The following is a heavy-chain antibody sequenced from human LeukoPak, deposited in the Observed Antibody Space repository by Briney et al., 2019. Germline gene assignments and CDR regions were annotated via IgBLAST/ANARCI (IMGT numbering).Heavy chain of an antibody. D-gene: IGHD2-2*01. CDR3: ARDPGYCSSTSCYRDYFDY. Sequence: PGGSLRLSCAASGFTFSIYGMGWVRQAPGKGLEWVSSISDNGGNTYYADSAKGRFTISRDNAKNSLYLQMNSLRAEDTAVYYCARDPGYCSSTSCYRDYFDYWGQGTLVTVSS. J-gene: IGHJ4*02. V-gene: IGHV3-21*01. CDR2: ISDNGGNT. CDR1: GFTFSIYG.